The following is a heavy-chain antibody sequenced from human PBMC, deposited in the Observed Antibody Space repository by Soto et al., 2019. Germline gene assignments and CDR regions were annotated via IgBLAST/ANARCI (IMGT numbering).Heavy chain of an antibody. J-gene: IGHJ6*02. Sequence: PGESLKISCKGSGYSFTSYWISWVRQMPGKGLEWMGRIDPSDSYTNYSPSFQGHVTISADKSISTAYLQWSSLKASDTAMYYFARHSSSGWSPVTDYYYYGMDVWGQGTTVTVSS. CDR1: GYSFTSYW. CDR2: IDPSDSYT. D-gene: IGHD6-19*01. CDR3: ARHSSSGWSPVTDYYYYGMDV. V-gene: IGHV5-10-1*01.